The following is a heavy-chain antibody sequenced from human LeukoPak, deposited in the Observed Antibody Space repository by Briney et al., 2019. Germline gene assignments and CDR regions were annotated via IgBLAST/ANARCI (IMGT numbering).Heavy chain of an antibody. V-gene: IGHV4-59*08. J-gene: IGHJ4*02. Sequence: PSETLSLTCAVSGGSVSSYYLSWIRQPPGKGLEWIGYIYYSGSTNYSPSLKSRVTISVDTSKNQFSLKLSSVTAADTAVYYCARGWGYFDFWGQGTLVTVSS. D-gene: IGHD7-27*01. CDR3: ARGWGYFDF. CDR2: IYYSGST. CDR1: GGSVSSYY.